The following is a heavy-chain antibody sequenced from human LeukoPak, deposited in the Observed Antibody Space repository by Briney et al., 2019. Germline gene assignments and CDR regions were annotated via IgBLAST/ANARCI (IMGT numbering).Heavy chain of an antibody. D-gene: IGHD6-19*01. J-gene: IGHJ5*02. V-gene: IGHV3-53*01. CDR3: ARDSSNSGWNPLES. CDR2: IYSGGDT. Sequence: GGSLRLSCAASGFTVSGNYMSWVRQAPGKGLGWVSVIYSGGDTYYADSVKGRFTISRDNSKNTLYLQMNSLRAEDTAVYYCARDSSNSGWNPLESWGQGTLVTVSS. CDR1: GFTVSGNY.